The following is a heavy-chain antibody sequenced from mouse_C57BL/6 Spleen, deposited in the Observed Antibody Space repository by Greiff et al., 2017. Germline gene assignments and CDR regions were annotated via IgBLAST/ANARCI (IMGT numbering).Heavy chain of an antibody. CDR3: ARHPHHYYGSSPHAMDY. D-gene: IGHD1-1*01. Sequence: QVQLQQSGAELVRPGASVKLSCKASGYTFTDYYINWVKQRPGQGLEWIARIYPGSGNTYYNEKFKGKATLTAEKSSSTAYMQLSSLTSEDSAVYFCARHPHHYYGSSPHAMDYWGQGTSGTVSS. CDR2: IYPGSGNT. J-gene: IGHJ4*01. V-gene: IGHV1-76*01. CDR1: GYTFTDYY.